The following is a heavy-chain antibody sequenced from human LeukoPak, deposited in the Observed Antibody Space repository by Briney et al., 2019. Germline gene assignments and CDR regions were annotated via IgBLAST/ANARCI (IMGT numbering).Heavy chain of an antibody. D-gene: IGHD3-3*01. CDR3: ARGRRYYDFWSGYYQKENNWFDP. J-gene: IGHJ5*02. CDR1: GYSISSGYY. CDR2: IYHSGST. V-gene: IGHV4-38-2*02. Sequence: SETLSLTCTVSGYSISSGYYWGWIRPPPGKGLEWIGSIYHSGSTYYNPSLKSRVTISVDTSKNQFSLKLSSVTAADTAVYYCARGRRYYDFWSGYYQKENNWFDPWGQGTLVTVSS.